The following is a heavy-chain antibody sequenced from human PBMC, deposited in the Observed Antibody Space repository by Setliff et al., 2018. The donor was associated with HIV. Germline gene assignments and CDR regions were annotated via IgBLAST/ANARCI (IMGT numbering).Heavy chain of an antibody. J-gene: IGHJ3*01. CDR1: GYSISSGYY. CDR2: IYYSGST. V-gene: IGHV4-38-2*01. Sequence: SETLSLTCAVSGYSISSGYYWGWIRQPPGKGLEWIGSIYYSGSTYYNPSLKSRVTISADTSKNHFSLRLTSVTAADTAVYYCARAPPGIQNDAFDVWGQGTMVTVSS. CDR3: ARAPPGIQNDAFDV.